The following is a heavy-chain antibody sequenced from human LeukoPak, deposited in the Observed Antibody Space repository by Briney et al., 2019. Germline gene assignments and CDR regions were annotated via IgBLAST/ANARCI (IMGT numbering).Heavy chain of an antibody. CDR1: GLTVNNNY. CDR2: LYIGGNT. D-gene: IGHD5-18*01. V-gene: IGHV3-53*01. J-gene: IGHJ4*02. CDR3: MTAAGYNFGQY. Sequence: GGSLRLSCAASGLTVNNNYMSWVRQAPGKGLEWVSALYIGGNTYYADSVRGRFTISRDNSKNTLYLQMNSLRAEDTAIYYCMTAAGYNFGQYWGQGTLVTVSS.